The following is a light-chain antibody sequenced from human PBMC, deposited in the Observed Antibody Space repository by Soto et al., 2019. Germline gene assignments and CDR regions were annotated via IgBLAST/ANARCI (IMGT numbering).Light chain of an antibody. CDR3: SSYGGSNTFV. CDR2: QVT. Sequence: QSALTQPPSASGSPGQSVTISCTGTSSDVGGWNYVSWYHQYPGKAPKLLIYQVTKRPSGVPDRFSGSKSDNTASLTVSGRRADDEGRYFCSSYGGSNTFVFGSGTKLTVL. J-gene: IGLJ1*01. CDR1: SSDVGGWNY. V-gene: IGLV2-8*01.